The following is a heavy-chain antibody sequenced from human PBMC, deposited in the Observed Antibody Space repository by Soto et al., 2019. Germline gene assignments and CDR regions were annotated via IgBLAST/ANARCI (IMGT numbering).Heavy chain of an antibody. V-gene: IGHV1-8*01. CDR1: GYTFTSYD. CDR3: ALQPIMTTVTTSGY. D-gene: IGHD4-17*01. CDR2: MNPNSGNT. Sequence: QVQLVQSGDEVKKPGASVKVSCKASGYTFTSYDINWVRQATGQGLEWMGWMNPNSGNTGYAQKFQGRVTMTRNTSISTAYMELSSLRSEDTAVYYCALQPIMTTVTTSGYWGQGTLVTVSS. J-gene: IGHJ4*02.